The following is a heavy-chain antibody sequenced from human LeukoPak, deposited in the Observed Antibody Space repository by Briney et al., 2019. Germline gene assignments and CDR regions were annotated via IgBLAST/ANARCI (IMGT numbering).Heavy chain of an antibody. D-gene: IGHD6-6*01. Sequence: GGSLRLSCAVSGFTFSYFGMNWARQAPGKGLEWVSYISSNSRTIEYAVSVMGRFTISRHNAKNSLYLQLNTLRAEDTAVYYCARGGAARPDYWGRGTLVSVSS. V-gene: IGHV3-48*01. CDR1: GFTFSYFG. CDR2: ISSNSRTI. J-gene: IGHJ4*02. CDR3: ARGGAARPDY.